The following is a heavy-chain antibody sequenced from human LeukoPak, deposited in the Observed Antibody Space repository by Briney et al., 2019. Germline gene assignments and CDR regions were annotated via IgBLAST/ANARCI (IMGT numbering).Heavy chain of an antibody. CDR2: ISYDGSNK. V-gene: IGHV3-30-3*01. CDR1: GFTFSSYA. Sequence: GRSLRLSCAASGFTFSSYAMHWVRQAPGKGLEWVAVISYDGSNKYYADSVKGRFTISRDNSKNTLYLQMNSLRAEDTAVYCCARDYGDYDYYYYGMDVWGQGTTVTVSS. D-gene: IGHD4-17*01. CDR3: ARDYGDYDYYYYGMDV. J-gene: IGHJ6*02.